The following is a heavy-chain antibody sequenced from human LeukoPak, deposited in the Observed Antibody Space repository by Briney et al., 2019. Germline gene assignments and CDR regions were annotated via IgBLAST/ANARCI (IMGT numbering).Heavy chain of an antibody. V-gene: IGHV1-69*05. CDR3: ARGFRSWSGYSYAFDI. CDR1: GGTFSSYA. Sequence: WASVKVSYKASGGTFSSYAISWVRQAPGQGLEWMGGIIPIFGTANYAQKFQGRVTITTDESTSTAYMELSSLRSEDTAVYYCARGFRSWSGYSYAFDIWGQGTMVTVSS. D-gene: IGHD3-3*01. CDR2: IIPIFGTA. J-gene: IGHJ3*02.